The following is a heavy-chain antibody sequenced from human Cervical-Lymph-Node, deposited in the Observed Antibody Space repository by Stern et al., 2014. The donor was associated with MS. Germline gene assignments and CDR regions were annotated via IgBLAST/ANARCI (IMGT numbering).Heavy chain of an antibody. Sequence: VQLVQSGAEVKKPGESLKISCKISGYSFTDYWIGWVRQTPGKGLEWMGIIYPGDSDTNYGPPFQGQVTISADKSVTTAYLQWSSLKASDSATYYCARHVRYRGFWGTRHEGGVIDFWGQGTLVTVSP. J-gene: IGHJ4*02. CDR3: ARHVRYRGFWGTRHEGGVIDF. CDR1: GYSFTDYW. V-gene: IGHV5-51*01. D-gene: IGHD3-16*01. CDR2: IYPGDSDT.